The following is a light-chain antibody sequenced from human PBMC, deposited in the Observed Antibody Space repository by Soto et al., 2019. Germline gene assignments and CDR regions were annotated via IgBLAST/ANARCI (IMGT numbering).Light chain of an antibody. CDR3: QQYGRPPKT. CDR2: DSS. CDR1: QSISTSHY. V-gene: IGKV3-20*01. J-gene: IGKJ1*01. Sequence: ETVLTPSPATLSLSPGERGTLSCRASQSISTSHYVAWYQQKPGQAPRLLIYDSSTRATGIPDRFSGSGSGTDFILTISSLEPEDSAVYICQQYGRPPKTFGLGTKVDIK.